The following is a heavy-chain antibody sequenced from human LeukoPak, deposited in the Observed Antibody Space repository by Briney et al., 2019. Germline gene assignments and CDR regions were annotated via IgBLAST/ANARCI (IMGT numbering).Heavy chain of an antibody. Sequence: GASVKVSCEASGYIFTSYDINWVRQATGQGLEWMGWMNPNSGNTGYAQKFQGRVTMTRNTSISTAYMELSSLRSEDTAVYYCARGGYSSSWLSGINWFDPWGQGTLVTVSS. CDR2: MNPNSGNT. CDR3: ARGGYSSSWLSGINWFDP. D-gene: IGHD6-13*01. J-gene: IGHJ5*02. V-gene: IGHV1-8*01. CDR1: GYIFTSYD.